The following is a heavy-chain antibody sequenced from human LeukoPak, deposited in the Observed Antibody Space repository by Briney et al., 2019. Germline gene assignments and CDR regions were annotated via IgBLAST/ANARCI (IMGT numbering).Heavy chain of an antibody. V-gene: IGHV4-39*01. CDR3: ARRWASDH. CDR2: IYYSGST. Sequence: PSETLSLTCTVSGGSISSSSYYWGWIRQPPGKGLEWIGSIYYSGSTYYNPSLKSRVTISVDTSKNQFSLKLSSVTAADTAVYYCARRWASDHWGQGTLVTVSS. D-gene: IGHD1-26*01. CDR1: GGSISSSSYY. J-gene: IGHJ4*02.